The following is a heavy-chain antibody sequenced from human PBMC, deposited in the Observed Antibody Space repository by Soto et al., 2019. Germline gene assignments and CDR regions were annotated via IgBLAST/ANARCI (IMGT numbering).Heavy chain of an antibody. CDR1: GFTFSSYA. J-gene: IGHJ3*02. CDR3: ARDRGRHFDI. CDR2: ISGSGGST. Sequence: PGGSLRLSCAASGFTFSSYAMRWVRQAPGKGLEWVSAISGSGGSTYYADSVKGRFTLSRDNAKNTVHLQMNSLRAEDTAVYYCARDRGRHFDIWGQGTVVTVSS. V-gene: IGHV3-23*01.